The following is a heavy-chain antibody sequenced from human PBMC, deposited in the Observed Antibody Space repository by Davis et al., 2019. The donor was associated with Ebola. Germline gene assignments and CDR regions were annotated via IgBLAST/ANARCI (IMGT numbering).Heavy chain of an antibody. CDR3: ARDEIIVGAPFDY. J-gene: IGHJ4*02. CDR1: GGSFSGYY. V-gene: IGHV4-34*01. CDR2: INHSGST. Sequence: SETLSLTCAVYGGSFSGYYWSWIRQPPGKGLEWIGEINHSGSTNYNPSLKSRVTISVDTSKNQFSLKLSSVTAADTAVYYCARDEIIVGAPFDYWGQGTLVTVSS. D-gene: IGHD1-26*01.